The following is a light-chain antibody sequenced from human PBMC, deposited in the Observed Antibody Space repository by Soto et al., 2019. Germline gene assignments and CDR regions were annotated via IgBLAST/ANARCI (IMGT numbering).Light chain of an antibody. CDR1: QSVNSNF. CDR3: QQYGRSPLMYT. Sequence: EIVLTQSPGTLSLSPGERATLSCRASQSVNSNFLAWYQQKPGQAPRLLIYGASTRAAGVPDRFSGSGSGIDITLTTTRLEPEDFAMYYCQQYGRSPLMYTFGQGTKLGVK. CDR2: GAS. V-gene: IGKV3-20*01. J-gene: IGKJ2*01.